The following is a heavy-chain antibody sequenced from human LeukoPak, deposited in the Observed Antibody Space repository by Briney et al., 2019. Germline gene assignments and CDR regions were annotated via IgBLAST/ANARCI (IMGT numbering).Heavy chain of an antibody. Sequence: GASVKVSCKASGYTFTSYGISWVRQAPGQGLEWMGWICAYNGNTNYAQKLQGRVTMTTDTSTSTAYMELRSLRSDDTAVYYCARVGTIFGVVPRLYFDYWGQGTLVTVSS. CDR3: ARVGTIFGVVPRLYFDY. CDR2: ICAYNGNT. J-gene: IGHJ4*02. V-gene: IGHV1-18*01. D-gene: IGHD3-3*01. CDR1: GYTFTSYG.